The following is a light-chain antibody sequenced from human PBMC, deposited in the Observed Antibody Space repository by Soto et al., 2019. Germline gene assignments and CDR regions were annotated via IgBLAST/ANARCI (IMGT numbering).Light chain of an antibody. Sequence: QSALTQPASVSGSPGQSITISCTGTSSDVGSYNYVSWFQQHPGKAPKVMIYEVSSRPSGISNRFSGSKSGNTASLTISGLQAEDEADYYCSSYTSSSIPYVFGTGTKVTVL. CDR1: SSDVGSYNY. J-gene: IGLJ1*01. V-gene: IGLV2-14*01. CDR2: EVS. CDR3: SSYTSSSIPYV.